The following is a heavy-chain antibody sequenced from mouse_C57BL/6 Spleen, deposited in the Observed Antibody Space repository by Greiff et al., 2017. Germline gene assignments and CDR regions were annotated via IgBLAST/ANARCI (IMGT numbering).Heavy chain of an antibody. CDR1: GYTFTSSW. J-gene: IGHJ2*01. CDR3: ARIGDYYGSSFDY. D-gene: IGHD1-1*01. Sequence: VQLQQPGAELVRPGSSVKLSCKASGYTFTSSWMHWVKPRPIQGLEWIGNIDPSDSETHYNQKFKDKATLTVDKASSTAYMQLSSLTSEDAAVYDWARIGDYYGSSFDYWGQGTTLTVSS. CDR2: IDPSDSET. V-gene: IGHV1-52*01.